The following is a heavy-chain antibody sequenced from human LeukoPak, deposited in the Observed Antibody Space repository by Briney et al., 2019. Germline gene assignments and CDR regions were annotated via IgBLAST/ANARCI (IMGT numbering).Heavy chain of an antibody. V-gene: IGHV3-21*01. J-gene: IGHJ3*02. D-gene: IGHD5/OR15-5a*01. CDR3: ARSVSAFDI. CDR1: GFTFSSYG. Sequence: GGSLRLSCAASGFTFSSYGINWVRQAPGKGLEWVSFISASSNFIYYADSVKGRFTISRDNAKNSLYLQMNSLRAEDTAVYYCARSVSAFDIWGQGTMVTVSS. CDR2: ISASSNFI.